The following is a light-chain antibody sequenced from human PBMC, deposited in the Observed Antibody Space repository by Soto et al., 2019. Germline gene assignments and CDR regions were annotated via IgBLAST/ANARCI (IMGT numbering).Light chain of an antibody. J-gene: IGKJ4*01. CDR3: QQYNSSPLT. CDR2: GAS. CDR1: QSVSSSY. V-gene: IGKV3-20*01. Sequence: VFTQSPGTLSLSPWERATRSCRVSQSVSSSYLAWYQQKPGQAPSLLIYGASRRATGIPDRFSGSRSGTDFTLTISRLEPEDFAVYYCQQYNSSPLTFGRGTKVDIK.